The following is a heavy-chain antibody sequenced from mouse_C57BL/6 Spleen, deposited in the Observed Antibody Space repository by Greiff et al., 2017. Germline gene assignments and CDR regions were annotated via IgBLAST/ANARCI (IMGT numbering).Heavy chain of an antibody. CDR2: IHPSDSDT. Sequence: VQLQQSGAELVKPGASVKVSCKASGYTFTSYWMHWVKQRPGQGLEWSGRIHPSDSDTNYNQKFKGKAPLTVDKSSSTAYMQLSSLTSEDSAVYYCALLRRGYFDVWGTGTTVTVSS. J-gene: IGHJ1*03. D-gene: IGHD2-12*01. V-gene: IGHV1-74*01. CDR1: GYTFTSYW. CDR3: ALLRRGYFDV.